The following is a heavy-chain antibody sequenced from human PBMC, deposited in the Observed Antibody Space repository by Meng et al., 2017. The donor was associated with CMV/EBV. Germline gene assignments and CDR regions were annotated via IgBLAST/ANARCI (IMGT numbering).Heavy chain of an antibody. D-gene: IGHD2-21*02. CDR1: GGTFNSYA. Sequence: QVQLVQSGAEVKKPXSSVKVXCTASGGTFNSYAISWVRQAPGQGLEWMGGIIPIFGTANYAQKFQGRVTITADESTSTAYMELSSLRSEDTAVYYCAVTYCGGDCYLGSSDYWGQGTRVTVSS. CDR3: AVTYCGGDCYLGSSDY. J-gene: IGHJ4*02. V-gene: IGHV1-69*12. CDR2: IIPIFGTA.